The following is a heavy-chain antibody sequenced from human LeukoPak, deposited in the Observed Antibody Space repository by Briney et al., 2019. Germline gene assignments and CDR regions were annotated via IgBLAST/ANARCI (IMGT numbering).Heavy chain of an antibody. V-gene: IGHV3-33*06. CDR3: AKDSDTATVVDY. Sequence: PGRSLRLSCAASGFTFSSYGMHRVRQAPGKGLEWVAVIWYDGSNKYYADSVKGRFTISRDNSKNTLYLQMNSLRVEDTAVYYCAKDSDTATVVDYWGQGTLVTVSS. CDR2: IWYDGSNK. J-gene: IGHJ4*02. CDR1: GFTFSSYG. D-gene: IGHD5-18*01.